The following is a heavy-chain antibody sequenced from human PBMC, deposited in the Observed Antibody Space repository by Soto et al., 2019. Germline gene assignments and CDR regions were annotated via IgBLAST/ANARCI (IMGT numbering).Heavy chain of an antibody. V-gene: IGHV1-18*01. CDR3: ARDWFVIHS. J-gene: IGHJ4*02. Sequence: QVQLVQSGAEVKKPGASVKVSCKASGYTFTSYGISWVRQAPGQGLEWMGWINTYNSNTNYAQKLQSRVTTTTYTSTNTAYMELRSRRPVDSAVDYCARDWFVIHSWGQGTLVTVSP. D-gene: IGHD2-21*01. CDR1: GYTFTSYG. CDR2: INTYNSNT.